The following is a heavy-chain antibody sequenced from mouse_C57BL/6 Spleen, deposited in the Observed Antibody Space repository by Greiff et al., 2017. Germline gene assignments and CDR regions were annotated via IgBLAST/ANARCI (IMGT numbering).Heavy chain of an antibody. J-gene: IGHJ2*01. V-gene: IGHV1-82*01. CDR2: IYPGDGDT. Sequence: QVQLQQSGPELVKPGASVKISCKASGYAFSSSWMNWVKQRPGKGLEWIGRIYPGDGDTNYNGKFKGKATLTADKSSSTAYMQLSSLTSEDSAVYFCARGSYGNYGHFDYWGQGTTLTVSS. CDR3: ARGSYGNYGHFDY. D-gene: IGHD2-1*01. CDR1: GYAFSSSW.